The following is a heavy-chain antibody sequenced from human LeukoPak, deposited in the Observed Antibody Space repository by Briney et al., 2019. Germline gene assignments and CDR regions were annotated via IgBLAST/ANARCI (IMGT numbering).Heavy chain of an antibody. CDR1: GGSISSGGYS. V-gene: IGHV4-30-2*01. CDR3: ARETPYCSSTSCYKDPDY. Sequence: RSSETLSLTCTVSGGSISSGGYSWSWIRQPPGKGLEWIGYIYHSGSTYYNPSLKSRVTISVDRSKNQFSLKLSSVTAADTAVYYCARETPYCSSTSCYKDPDYWGQGTLVTVSS. CDR2: IYHSGST. J-gene: IGHJ4*02. D-gene: IGHD2-2*02.